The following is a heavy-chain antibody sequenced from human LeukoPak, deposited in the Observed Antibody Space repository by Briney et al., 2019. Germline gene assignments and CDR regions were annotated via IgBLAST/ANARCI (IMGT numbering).Heavy chain of an antibody. CDR1: DGSLSIYY. Sequence: SETLSLTCTLLDGSLSIYYWSWIRQPPGKGLEWIGYTSNSGTTNYNPSLKSRVTISADTSKNQFSLKLTPVTAADTAMYYCVRDREPTYCGQGTLVTVSS. J-gene: IGHJ4*02. CDR3: VRDREPTY. V-gene: IGHV4-59*01. CDR2: TSNSGTT. D-gene: IGHD5-24*01.